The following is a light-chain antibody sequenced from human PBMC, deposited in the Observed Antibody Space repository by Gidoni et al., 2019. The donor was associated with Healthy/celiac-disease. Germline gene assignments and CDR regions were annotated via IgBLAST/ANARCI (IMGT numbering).Light chain of an antibody. V-gene: IGLV1-40*01. J-gene: IGLJ2*01. CDR2: GNS. Sequence: QSVLTQPPSVSGAPGQRVTISCTGSNSNIGAGYDVHWYQQLPGTAPKLLIYGNSNRPSGVPDRFSGSKSGTSASLAITGLQPDDEADYYCQSYDSSLTDSVVFGGGTKLTVL. CDR1: NSNIGAGYD. CDR3: QSYDSSLTDSVV.